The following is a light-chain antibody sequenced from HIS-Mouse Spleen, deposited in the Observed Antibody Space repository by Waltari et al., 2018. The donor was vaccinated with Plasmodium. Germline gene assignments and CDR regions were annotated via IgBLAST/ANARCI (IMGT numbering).Light chain of an antibody. Sequence: AIQLTQSPSSLSASVGDRVTITCRASQGISSALAWYQQKPGKAPKLLIYDASSLERGVPSRFSGSGSGTDFTLTISSLQPEDCATYYCQQFNSYPTFGQGTKLEIK. CDR2: DAS. CDR1: QGISSA. CDR3: QQFNSYPT. J-gene: IGKJ2*01. V-gene: IGKV1-13*02.